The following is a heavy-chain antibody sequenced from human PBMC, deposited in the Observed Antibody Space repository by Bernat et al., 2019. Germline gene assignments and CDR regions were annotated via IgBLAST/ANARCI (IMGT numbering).Heavy chain of an antibody. D-gene: IGHD4-17*01. CDR2: IYSGGST. Sequence: EVQLVETGGGLIQPGGSLRLSCAASGFTVSSNYMSWVRQAPGKGLEWVSVIYSGGSTYYADSVKGRFTISRDNAQNSMYLQMNSLRAEDTALYYCARERYGDYNYWGQGTQVTVSS. CDR3: ARERYGDYNY. V-gene: IGHV3-53*02. J-gene: IGHJ4*02. CDR1: GFTVSSNY.